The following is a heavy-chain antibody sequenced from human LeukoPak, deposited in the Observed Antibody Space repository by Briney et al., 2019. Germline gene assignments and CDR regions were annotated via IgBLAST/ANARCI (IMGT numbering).Heavy chain of an antibody. V-gene: IGHV3-30*02. CDR3: AKQATPGRYYFDY. D-gene: IGHD2-2*01. CDR2: IRYDGSGK. CDR1: GLCFGDHD. J-gene: IGHJ4*02. Sequence: PGGSLCLSWAVAGLCFGDHDVSWVRQAAGKGLQRVAFIRYDGSGKYYADSVKGRFTISRDNSKNTLYLQMGSLSAEDTAVYYCAKQATPGRYYFDYWGQGTLITVSS.